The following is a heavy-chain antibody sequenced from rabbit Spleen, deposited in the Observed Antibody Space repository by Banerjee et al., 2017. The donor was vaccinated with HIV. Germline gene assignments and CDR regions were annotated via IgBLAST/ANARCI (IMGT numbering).Heavy chain of an antibody. Sequence: QSLEESGGDLVKPGASLTLTCTASGFSFSSSYYMCWVRQAPGKGLEWIGCISGGSSGATYYASWAKGRFTISKTSSTTVTLQMTSLTAADTATYFCARDSTSVGWSVDLWGPGTLVTVS. CDR1: GFSFSSSYY. CDR3: ARDSTSVGWSVDL. J-gene: IGHJ4*01. V-gene: IGHV1S40*01. D-gene: IGHD5-1*01. CDR2: ISGGSSGAT.